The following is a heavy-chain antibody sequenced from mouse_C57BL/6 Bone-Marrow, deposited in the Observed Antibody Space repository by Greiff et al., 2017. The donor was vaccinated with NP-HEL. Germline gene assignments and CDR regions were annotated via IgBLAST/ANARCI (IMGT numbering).Heavy chain of an antibody. CDR3: ASRVTAGYFDY. D-gene: IGHD2-12*01. J-gene: IGHJ2*01. Sequence: QVHVKQPGAELVKPGASVKLSCKASGYTFTSYWMHWVKQRPGQGLEWIGMIHPNSGSTNYNEKFKSKATLTVDKSSSTAYMQLSSLTSEDSAVYYCASRVTAGYFDYWGQGTTLTVSS. V-gene: IGHV1-64*01. CDR2: IHPNSGST. CDR1: GYTFTSYW.